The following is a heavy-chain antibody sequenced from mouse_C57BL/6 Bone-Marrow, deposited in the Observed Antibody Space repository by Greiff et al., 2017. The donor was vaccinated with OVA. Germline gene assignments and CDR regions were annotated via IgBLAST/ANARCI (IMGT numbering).Heavy chain of an antibody. CDR1: GYTFTDYN. J-gene: IGHJ1*03. V-gene: IGHV1-18*01. CDR2: INPNNGGT. D-gene: IGHD2-4*01. Sequence: VQLKESGPELVKPGASVKIPCKASGYTFTDYNMDWVKQSHGKSLEWIGDINPNNGGTIYNQKFKGKATLTVDKSSSTAYMELRSLTSEDTAVYYCARGRLRRPHWYFDVWGTGTTVTVSS. CDR3: ARGRLRRPHWYFDV.